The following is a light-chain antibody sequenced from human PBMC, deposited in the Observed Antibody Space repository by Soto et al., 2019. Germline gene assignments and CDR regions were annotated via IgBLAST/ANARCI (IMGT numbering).Light chain of an antibody. CDR3: SSYTSSTTLV. V-gene: IGLV2-14*01. Sequence: QSVLTQPASVSGSPGQSITISCTGTSSDVGGYNYVSWYQQHPGKAPKLMIYEVSNRPSEVSNRFSASKSGNTASLTISGLQSEDEADYYCSSYTSSTTLVFGGGTQLTVL. CDR1: SSDVGGYNY. CDR2: EVS. J-gene: IGLJ2*01.